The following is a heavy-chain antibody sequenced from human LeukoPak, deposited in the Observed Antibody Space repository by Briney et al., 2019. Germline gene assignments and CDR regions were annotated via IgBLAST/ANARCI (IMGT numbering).Heavy chain of an antibody. CDR2: IYTSGST. Sequence: SETLSLTCTVSGGSISSYYWSWIRQPAGKGLEWIGRIYTSGSTNYNPSLKSRVTMSVDTSKNQFSLKLSSVTAADTAVYYCASTAYLGYCSGAGCSNWFDPWGQGTLDTVSS. D-gene: IGHD2-15*01. CDR3: ASTAYLGYCSGAGCSNWFDP. V-gene: IGHV4-4*07. J-gene: IGHJ5*02. CDR1: GGSISSYY.